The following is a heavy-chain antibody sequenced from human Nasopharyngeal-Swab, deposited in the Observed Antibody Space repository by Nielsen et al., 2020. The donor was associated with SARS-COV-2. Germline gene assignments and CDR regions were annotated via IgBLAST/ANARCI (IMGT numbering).Heavy chain of an antibody. D-gene: IGHD7-27*01. CDR2: ISWNSGST. Sequence: GGSLRLSCAASGFTFDVYAMHRVRQAPGKGLEWVPGISWNSGSTGYADSVKGRFTISRDNAKNSLYLQMNSLRAEDTALYYCAKDGGGLTGDLYYFDYWGQGTLVTVSS. J-gene: IGHJ4*02. V-gene: IGHV3-9*01. CDR3: AKDGGGLTGDLYYFDY. CDR1: GFTFDVYA.